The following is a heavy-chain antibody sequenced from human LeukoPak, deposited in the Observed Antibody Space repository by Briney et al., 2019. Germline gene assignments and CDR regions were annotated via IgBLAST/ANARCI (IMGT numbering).Heavy chain of an antibody. D-gene: IGHD3-22*01. CDR3: ARGQKSSGYWFDP. Sequence: GASVKASCKASGYTFTRFDINWVRQTTGQVLEWMGWMNPNSGNKGYAQKFQGRFTMTMNTSISTAYMELTSLTSEDTAVYYCARGQKSSGYWFDPWGQGTLVTVSS. CDR1: GYTFTRFD. V-gene: IGHV1-8*01. CDR2: MNPNSGNK. J-gene: IGHJ5*02.